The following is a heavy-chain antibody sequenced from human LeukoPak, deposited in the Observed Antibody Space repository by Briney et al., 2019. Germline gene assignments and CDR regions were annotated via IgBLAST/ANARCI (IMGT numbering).Heavy chain of an antibody. CDR1: GGTFSTFA. D-gene: IGHD1-20*01. J-gene: IGHJ3*02. V-gene: IGHV1-69*01. CDR3: VRDSLSITKTAAGDTFDI. Sequence: GSSVKVSCKASGGTFSTFAISWVRQAPGLGLEWMGGIIPIFATANHAEKFQGRVTITADQSTSTAYMELSSLRSEDTAVYYCVRDSLSITKTAAGDTFDIWGQGTMVTVSS. CDR2: IIPIFATA.